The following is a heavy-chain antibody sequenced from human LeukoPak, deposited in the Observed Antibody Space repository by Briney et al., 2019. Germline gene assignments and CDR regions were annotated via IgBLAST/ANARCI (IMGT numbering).Heavy chain of an antibody. J-gene: IGHJ4*02. CDR2: MNPNSGNT. Sequence: ASVKVSCNASGYTFTSYDINWVRQATGQGLEWMGWMNPNSGNTGYAQKFQGRVTMTRNTSISTAYMELSSLRSEDAAVYYCARIARRGDCYDYWGQGTLVTVSS. CDR3: ARIARRGDCYDY. CDR1: GYTFTSYD. V-gene: IGHV1-8*01. D-gene: IGHD6-6*01.